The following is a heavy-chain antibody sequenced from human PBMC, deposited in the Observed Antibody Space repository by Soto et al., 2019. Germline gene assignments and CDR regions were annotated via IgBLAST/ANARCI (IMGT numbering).Heavy chain of an antibody. V-gene: IGHV3-23*01. CDR3: AKGNYDFWSGYLFDP. Sequence: CGSLGLSCAASVVSFSIYAMSWFRQAPGKGLEWVSAISGSGGSTYYADSVKGRFTISRDNSKNTLYLQMNSLRAEDTAVYYCAKGNYDFWSGYLFDPWGQGTLVTVYS. CDR2: ISGSGGST. D-gene: IGHD3-3*01. J-gene: IGHJ5*02. CDR1: VVSFSIYA.